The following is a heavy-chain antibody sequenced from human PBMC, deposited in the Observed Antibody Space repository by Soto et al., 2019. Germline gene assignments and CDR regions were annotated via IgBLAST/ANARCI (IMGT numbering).Heavy chain of an antibody. V-gene: IGHV3-33*08. J-gene: IGHJ6*02. CDR2: IWYDGSNK. CDR1: GFTFSSYA. Sequence: QVQLVESGGGVVQPGRSLRLSCAASGFTFSSYAMHWVRQAPGKGLEWVAQIWYDGSNKYYADSVKGRFTISRDNSKNTVYLQMNSLRAEDMAVYYCARDGQNQSPYAMDVWGQGTTVTVSS. CDR3: ARDGQNQSPYAMDV.